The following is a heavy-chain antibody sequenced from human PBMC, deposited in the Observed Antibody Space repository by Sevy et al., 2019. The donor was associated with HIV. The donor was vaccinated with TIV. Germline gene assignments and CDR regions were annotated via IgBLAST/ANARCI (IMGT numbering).Heavy chain of an antibody. CDR3: ARRIGPYYYDSSGYYFDY. Sequence: SETLSLTCTVSGGSISSSSYYWGWIRQPPGKGLEWIGSIYYSGSTYYNPSLKSRVTLSVDTSKNQFSLKLSSVTAADTAVYYCARRIGPYYYDSSGYYFDYWGQGTLVTVSS. V-gene: IGHV4-39*01. J-gene: IGHJ4*02. CDR1: GGSISSSSYY. CDR2: IYYSGST. D-gene: IGHD3-22*01.